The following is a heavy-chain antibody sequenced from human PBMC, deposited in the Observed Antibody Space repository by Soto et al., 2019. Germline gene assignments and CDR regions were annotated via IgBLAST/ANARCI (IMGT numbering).Heavy chain of an antibody. V-gene: IGHV3-11*01. CDR3: ARRYSGGRAFDI. CDR1: EFTFSDYY. CDR2: ISSSGNTI. D-gene: IGHD5-12*01. J-gene: IGHJ3*02. Sequence: QVQLVESGGGLVRPGESLRLSCAASEFTFSDYYMSWIRQAPGKGLEWVSYISSSGNTIYYADPGKGRFTISRDNAKNSLYLQMNSLRAEDTAVYYCARRYSGGRAFDICGQGTMVTVSS.